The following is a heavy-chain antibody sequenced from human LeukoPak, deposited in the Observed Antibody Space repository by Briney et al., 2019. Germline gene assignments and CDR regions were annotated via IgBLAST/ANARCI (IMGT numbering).Heavy chain of an antibody. D-gene: IGHD3-10*01. CDR2: ISRRDDYT. V-gene: IGHV3-23*01. CDR1: GFSFSSYA. CDR3: ANDYRSGSFHDF. Sequence: GRSLRLSCAASGFSFSSYAMSWVRQPPGKGLEWVSVISRRDDYTYYADSVKGRFTISRDNSKNTLYLQMNTLRAEDTAVYYCANDYRSGSFHDFWGQGTLVTVSS. J-gene: IGHJ4*02.